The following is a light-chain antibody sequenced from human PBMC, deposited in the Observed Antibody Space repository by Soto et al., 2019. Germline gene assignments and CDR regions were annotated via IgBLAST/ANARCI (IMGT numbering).Light chain of an antibody. J-gene: IGLJ2*01. CDR2: GNN. CDR3: QSYDTSLRGSEV. V-gene: IGLV1-40*01. Sequence: QSVLTQPPSVSGAPGQRVTLSCTGGSSNIGAGYDVHWYQQLPGTAPKLLIYGNNNRPSGVPDRFSVSKSGTSASLAITGLQTEDEADYYCQSYDTSLRGSEVFGGGTKLTVL. CDR1: SSNIGAGYD.